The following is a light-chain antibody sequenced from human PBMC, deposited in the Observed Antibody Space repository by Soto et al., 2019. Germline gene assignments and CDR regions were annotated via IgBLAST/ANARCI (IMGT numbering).Light chain of an antibody. J-gene: IGKJ4*01. V-gene: IGKV3-11*01. Sequence: EIVLTQSPATLSLSPGERATLSCRASQSVSRYFAWYQQKPGQAPRLLIYDASNRATGIPARFSGSGSGTDFTLTISSLEPEDFAVYYCQQRSTWPLTFGGGTKVEIK. CDR1: QSVSRY. CDR2: DAS. CDR3: QQRSTWPLT.